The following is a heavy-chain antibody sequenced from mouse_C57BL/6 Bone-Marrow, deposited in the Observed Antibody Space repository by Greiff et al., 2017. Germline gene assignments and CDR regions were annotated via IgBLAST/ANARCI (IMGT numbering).Heavy chain of an antibody. CDR3: AKTGGYFDV. CDR1: GFTFSDYG. J-gene: IGHJ1*03. V-gene: IGHV5-17*01. Sequence: VQLKESGGGLVKPGGSLKLSCAASGFTFSDYGMHWVRQAPEKGLEWVAYISSGSSTIYYADTVKGRFTISRDNAKITLFLQMTSLRSEDTAMYYCAKTGGYFDVWGTGTTVTVSS. D-gene: IGHD4-1*01. CDR2: ISSGSSTI.